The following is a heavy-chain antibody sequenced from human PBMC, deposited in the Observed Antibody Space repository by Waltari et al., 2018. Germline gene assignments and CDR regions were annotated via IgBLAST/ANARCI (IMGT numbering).Heavy chain of an antibody. CDR3: ARDSRGHCSSTSCYTFDY. CDR2: IIPIFGTA. V-gene: IGHV1-69*18. J-gene: IGHJ4*02. CDR1: GGTFSSYA. D-gene: IGHD2-2*02. Sequence: QVQLVQSGAEVKKPGSSVKVSCKASGGTFSSYAISWGRQATGQGLEWMGRIIPIFGTATYAQQSQGRVTMTADESTSTAYMELSSLRSEDTAVYYCARDSRGHCSSTSCYTFDYWGQGTLVTVSS.